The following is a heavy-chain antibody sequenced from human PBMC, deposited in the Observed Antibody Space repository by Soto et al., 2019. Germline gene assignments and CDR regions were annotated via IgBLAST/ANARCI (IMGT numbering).Heavy chain of an antibody. CDR1: GGCISSYY. Sequence: PSETLSLTCTVSGGCISSYYWSWIRQPPGKGLEWIGYIYYSGSTNYNPSLKSRVTISVDTSKNQFSLKLSSVTAADTAVYYCARMDSSTGFDYWGQGTLVTVSS. CDR2: IYYSGST. D-gene: IGHD6-13*01. CDR3: ARMDSSTGFDY. J-gene: IGHJ4*02. V-gene: IGHV4-59*01.